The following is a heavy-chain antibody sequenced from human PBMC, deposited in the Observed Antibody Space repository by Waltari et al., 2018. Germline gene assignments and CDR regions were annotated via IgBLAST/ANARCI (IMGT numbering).Heavy chain of an antibody. J-gene: IGHJ2*01. CDR2: IYYSGST. D-gene: IGHD5-12*01. CDR3: ARERGKMATTGWYFDL. Sequence: QVQLQESGPGLVKPSETLSLTCTVSGGSISSHYWSWIRQPPGKGLEWIGYIYYSGSTNYNPSLKSRVTISVDTSKNQFSLKLSSVTAADTAVYYCARERGKMATTGWYFDLWGRGTLVTVSS. CDR1: GGSISSHY. V-gene: IGHV4-59*11.